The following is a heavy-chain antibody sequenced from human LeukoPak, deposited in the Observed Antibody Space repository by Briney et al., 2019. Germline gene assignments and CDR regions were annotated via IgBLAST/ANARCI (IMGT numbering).Heavy chain of an antibody. CDR3: ARDPKNNYFDY. V-gene: IGHV3-74*01. CDR1: GFTFSTYW. Sequence: GESLRLYCAASGFTFSTYWMHWVRQAPGKGLVWVSRINTDGSSTTYADSVKGRFTLSRDNARNTLFLQMNSLRAEDTAVYYCARDPKNNYFDYWGQGTLVTVSS. J-gene: IGHJ4*02. CDR2: INTDGSST.